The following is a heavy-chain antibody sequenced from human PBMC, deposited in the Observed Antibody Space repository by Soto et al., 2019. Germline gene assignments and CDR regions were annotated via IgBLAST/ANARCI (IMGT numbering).Heavy chain of an antibody. D-gene: IGHD2-15*01. V-gene: IGHV6-1*01. CDR1: GDSVSSNSAA. CDR2: TYYRSRHYI. CDR3: ARDDGPHCSGGSCYSVDY. J-gene: IGHJ4*02. Sequence: SQTLSLTCAISGDSVSSNSAAWNWIRQSPSRGLEWLGRTYYRSRHYIDYAVSVKSRITINPDTSKNQFSLQLNSVTPEDTAVYYCARDDGPHCSGGSCYSVDYWGQGTLVTVSS.